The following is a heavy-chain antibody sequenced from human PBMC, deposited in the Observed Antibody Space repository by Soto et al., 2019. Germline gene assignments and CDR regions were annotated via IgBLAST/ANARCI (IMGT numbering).Heavy chain of an antibody. CDR2: ISGSGGST. CDR3: ARDRTYDYEFDY. D-gene: IGHD5-12*01. Sequence: PGGSLRLSCAASGFTFSSYAMSWVRQAPGKGLEWVSAISGSGGSTYYADSVKGRFTISRDNSKNSLYLQMNSLRAEDTAVYYCARDRTYDYEFDYWGQGALVTVSS. V-gene: IGHV3-23*01. J-gene: IGHJ4*02. CDR1: GFTFSSYA.